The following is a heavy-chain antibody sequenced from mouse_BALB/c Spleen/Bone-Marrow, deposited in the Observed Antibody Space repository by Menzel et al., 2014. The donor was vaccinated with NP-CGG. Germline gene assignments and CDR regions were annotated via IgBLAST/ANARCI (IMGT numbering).Heavy chain of an antibody. CDR3: ARQGDYGCRDY. Sequence: EVKLVESGAGLVQPGGSLNITCAASGFYFSSYCMHWARQAPGKGLEWIGEINPGGSTINYSPSLKDKFIMPRDNAKNTLYLKMSKLRTDDTALYYCARQGDYGCRDYWGQGTSVTVSS. CDR1: GFYFSSYC. J-gene: IGHJ4*01. V-gene: IGHV4-2*02. CDR2: INPGGSTI. D-gene: IGHD1-2*01.